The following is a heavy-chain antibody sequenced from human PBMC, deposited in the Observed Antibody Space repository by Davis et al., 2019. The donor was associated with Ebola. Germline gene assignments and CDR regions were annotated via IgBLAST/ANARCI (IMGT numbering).Heavy chain of an antibody. CDR3: ASRRGSSSWEFDY. D-gene: IGHD6-13*01. Sequence: PSETLSPTCPLSAGSTSSHYWSWIRQPPGKGLEWIGYIYYSGSTNYNPSLKSRVTIPVDTSKNQFSLKLSSLTAADTAVYYFASRRGSSSWEFDYWGQGTLVTVSS. CDR1: AGSTSSHY. V-gene: IGHV4-59*08. J-gene: IGHJ4*02. CDR2: IYYSGST.